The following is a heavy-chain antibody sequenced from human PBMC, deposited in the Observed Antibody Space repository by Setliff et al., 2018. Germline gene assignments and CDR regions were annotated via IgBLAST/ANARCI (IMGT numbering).Heavy chain of an antibody. D-gene: IGHD6-6*01. V-gene: IGHV4-39*01. Sequence: SETLSLTCTVSGGSISSSTYHWHWIRQPPGKGLEWIGTFYGSGTTNYNPSLKSRVTISVDTSKNQFSLKLSSVTAADTAVYYCASIAARYYYGMDVWGQGTTVTVSS. CDR3: ASIAARYYYGMDV. CDR2: FYGSGTT. J-gene: IGHJ6*02. CDR1: GGSISSSTYH.